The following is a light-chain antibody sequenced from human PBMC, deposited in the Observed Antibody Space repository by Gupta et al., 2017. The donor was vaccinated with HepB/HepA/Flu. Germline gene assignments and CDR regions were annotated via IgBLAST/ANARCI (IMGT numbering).Light chain of an antibody. CDR2: ATS. V-gene: IGKV1-39*01. J-gene: IGKJ1*01. CDR3: QQGYSSPWT. CDR1: QSISKY. Sequence: DIQMTQSPSSPSASVGDRVTITWRASQSISKYLNWYQQKPGKAPNLLIFATSSLQSGVPSRFRGSGSGTDFTLTISSLQPEDFATYYCQQGYSSPWTLGQGTKVDIK.